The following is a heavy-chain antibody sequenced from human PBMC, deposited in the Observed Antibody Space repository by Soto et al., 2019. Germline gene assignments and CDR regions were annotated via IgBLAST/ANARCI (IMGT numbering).Heavy chain of an antibody. J-gene: IGHJ3*02. CDR3: GKGNSKWGTGDAFDI. CDR1: GFPLNNYA. CDR2: SSGTGGST. D-gene: IGHD7-27*01. V-gene: IGHV3-23*01. Sequence: PGGALPLSCTAAGFPLNNYALNWVRQGPGKGLEWVSSSSGTGGSTFYAGSAKGRFTISRDNSKNTLFLQMTSLRAEDTAVYYCGKGNSKWGTGDAFDIWGQGTMVTVSS.